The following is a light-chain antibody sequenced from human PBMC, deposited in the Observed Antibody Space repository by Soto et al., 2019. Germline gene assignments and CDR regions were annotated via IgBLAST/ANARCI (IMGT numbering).Light chain of an antibody. V-gene: IGLV4-69*01. CDR1: SGHSSYA. J-gene: IGLJ2*01. CDR2: VNSDGSH. Sequence: QSVLTQSPSASASLGASVKLTCTLSSGHSSYAIAWHQQQPEKGPRYLMKVNSDGSHSKGDGIPDRFSGSSSGAERYLTISSLQSEDVADYYCQTWGTGIVVYGGGTQLTVL. CDR3: QTWGTGIVV.